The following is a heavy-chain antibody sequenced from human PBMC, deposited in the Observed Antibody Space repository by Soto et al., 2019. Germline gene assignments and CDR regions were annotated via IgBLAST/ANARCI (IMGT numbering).Heavy chain of an antibody. D-gene: IGHD3-22*01. CDR1: GYSFTSYW. Sequence: PGESLKISCKGSGYSFTSYWIAWVRQVPGKGLELMGVIYPGDSDIRYSPSFQGQVTISADKSISTAYLQWSSLKASDSAMYFCARHYYYDSSYYYPTNTHSPLDYWGQGTLVTVSS. J-gene: IGHJ4*02. CDR2: IYPGDSDI. V-gene: IGHV5-51*01. CDR3: ARHYYYDSSYYYPTNTHSPLDY.